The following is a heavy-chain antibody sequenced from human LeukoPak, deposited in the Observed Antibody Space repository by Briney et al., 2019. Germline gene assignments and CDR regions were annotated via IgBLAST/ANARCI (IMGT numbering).Heavy chain of an antibody. V-gene: IGHV3-48*02. Sequence: GGSLSLSRAASGFTFSSYSMNSVRQAAGTGRGGGSYISSSISTRYYADSVKGRFTISRDNANNSTYLQMNTLRDEDTAVYYCAREGTIFGVVTRGYYGMDVWGQGTTVTVSS. CDR3: AREGTIFGVVTRGYYGMDV. CDR1: GFTFSSYS. D-gene: IGHD3-3*01. CDR2: ISSSISTR. J-gene: IGHJ6*02.